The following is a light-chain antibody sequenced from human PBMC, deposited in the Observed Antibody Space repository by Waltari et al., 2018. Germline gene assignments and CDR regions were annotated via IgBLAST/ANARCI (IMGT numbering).Light chain of an antibody. Sequence: EIVLTQSPVTMSLSPGERATLSCRASRSVTANYLAWYQQTRGQAPRLLIYGASNRAAGIPDRFSGSGSRTDFTLIISRLESEDFAVYYCQHYHNSPLTFGQGTKVEIK. CDR2: GAS. CDR3: QHYHNSPLT. CDR1: RSVTANY. V-gene: IGKV3-20*01. J-gene: IGKJ1*01.